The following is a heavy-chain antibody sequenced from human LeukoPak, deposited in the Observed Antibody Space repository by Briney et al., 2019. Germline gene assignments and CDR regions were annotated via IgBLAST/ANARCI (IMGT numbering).Heavy chain of an antibody. CDR3: AKDIVWGDYPPSGMDV. CDR2: ISWDGGST. Sequence: GGSLRLSCAASGFTFDDYTMHWVRQAPGKGLEWVSLISWDGGSTYYADSVKGRFTISRGNSKNSLYLQMNSLRTEDTALYSCAKDIVWGDYPPSGMDVWGQGTTVTVSS. CDR1: GFTFDDYT. V-gene: IGHV3-43*01. J-gene: IGHJ6*02. D-gene: IGHD4-17*01.